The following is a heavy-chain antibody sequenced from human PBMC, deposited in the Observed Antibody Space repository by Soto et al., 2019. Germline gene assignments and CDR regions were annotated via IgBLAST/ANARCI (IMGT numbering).Heavy chain of an antibody. CDR3: AKDGASSGWYVFYYGMDV. D-gene: IGHD6-19*01. J-gene: IGHJ6*02. V-gene: IGHV3-23*01. CDR2: ISGSGGST. Sequence: GESLGRSRAASGFTFGSYAMSWVRQAPGKWLEWVSAISGSGGSTYYADSVKGRFTISRDNSKNTLYLQMNSLRAEDTAVYYCAKDGASSGWYVFYYGMDVWGQGTTVTVSS. CDR1: GFTFGSYA.